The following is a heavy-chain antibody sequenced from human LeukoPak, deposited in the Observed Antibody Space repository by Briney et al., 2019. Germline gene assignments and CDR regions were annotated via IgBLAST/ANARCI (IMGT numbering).Heavy chain of an antibody. J-gene: IGHJ4*02. Sequence: GGSLRLSCVASGFTFSSYEMNWVRQAPGKGLEWVSYITSSGYTIYYADSLKGRFTISRDNAKNSLYLQMNSLRAEDTAVYYCATAEGENWGQGTLVTVSS. CDR1: GFTFSSYE. V-gene: IGHV3-48*03. CDR2: ITSSGYTI. CDR3: ATAEGEN. D-gene: IGHD3-16*01.